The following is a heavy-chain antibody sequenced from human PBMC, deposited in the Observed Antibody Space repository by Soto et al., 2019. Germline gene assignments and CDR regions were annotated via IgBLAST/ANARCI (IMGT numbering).Heavy chain of an antibody. CDR3: AREGRRVYASSWAY. V-gene: IGHV4-34*01. CDR1: GGSFSGYS. CDR2: INHSGST. Sequence: QVQLQQWGAGLLKPSETLSLTCAVYGGSFSGYSWSWIRQPPGKGLEWIGEINHSGSTNCNPSLKRRVPISVDTSKNQFSLKLSSVTAADTAVYYCAREGRRVYASSWAYWGQGTLVTVSS. D-gene: IGHD6-13*01. J-gene: IGHJ4*02.